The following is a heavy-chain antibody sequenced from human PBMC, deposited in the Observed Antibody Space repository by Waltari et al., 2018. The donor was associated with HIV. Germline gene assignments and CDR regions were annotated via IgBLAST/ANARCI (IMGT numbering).Heavy chain of an antibody. J-gene: IGHJ4*02. CDR3: AKDTNYYDISYYFDY. CDR2: ISYDGSNK. CDR1: GFTFSSYG. Sequence: QVQLVESGGGVVQPGRSLRLSCAASGFTFSSYGMHWVRQAPGKGLEWVAVISYDGSNKYYADSVKGRFTISRDNSKNTLYLQMNSLRAEDTAVYYCAKDTNYYDISYYFDYWGQGTLVTVSS. V-gene: IGHV3-30*18. D-gene: IGHD3-22*01.